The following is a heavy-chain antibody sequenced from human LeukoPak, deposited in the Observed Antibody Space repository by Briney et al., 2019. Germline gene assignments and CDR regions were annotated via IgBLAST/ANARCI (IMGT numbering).Heavy chain of an antibody. CDR3: ARDFFLSSYYGMDV. CDR1: GFTFSSYS. V-gene: IGHV3-21*01. J-gene: IGHJ6*02. Sequence: PGGSLRLSCAASGFTFSSYSMNWVRQAPGKGLEWVSSISSSSSYIYYADSVKGRFTISRDNAKNSLYLQMNSLRAEDTAVYYCARDFFLSSYYGMDVWGQGTTVTVSS. D-gene: IGHD2/OR15-2a*01. CDR2: ISSSSSYI.